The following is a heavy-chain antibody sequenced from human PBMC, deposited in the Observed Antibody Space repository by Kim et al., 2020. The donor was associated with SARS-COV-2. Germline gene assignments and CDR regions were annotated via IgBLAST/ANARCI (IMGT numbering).Heavy chain of an antibody. D-gene: IGHD3-16*01. J-gene: IGHJ4*02. Sequence: SGPTLVNPTQTLTLTCTFSGFSLSTSGVGVGWIRQPPGKALEWLALIYWDDDKRYSPSLKSRLTITKDTSKNQVVLTMTNMDPVDTATYYCAHTLAYDYVWGSYPLDYWGQGTLVTVSS. CDR1: GFSLSTSGVG. CDR2: IYWDDDK. V-gene: IGHV2-5*02. CDR3: AHTLAYDYVWGSYPLDY.